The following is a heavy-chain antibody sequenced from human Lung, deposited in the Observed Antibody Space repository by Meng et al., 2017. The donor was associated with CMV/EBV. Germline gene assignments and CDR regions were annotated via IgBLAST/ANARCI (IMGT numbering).Heavy chain of an antibody. CDR2: INPNSGGT. Sequence: ASVXVFXKASGYTFTGYYMYWARQAPGQGLEWMGWINPNSGGTNHAQKFQGRVTMTRDTSTSTAYKELSRLRSDDTAVYYCARDRSGYYDLWSSYRPHGWFDPXGQGXLVTVSS. V-gene: IGHV1-2*02. D-gene: IGHD3-3*01. CDR3: ARDRSGYYDLWSSYRPHGWFDP. CDR1: GYTFTGYY. J-gene: IGHJ5*02.